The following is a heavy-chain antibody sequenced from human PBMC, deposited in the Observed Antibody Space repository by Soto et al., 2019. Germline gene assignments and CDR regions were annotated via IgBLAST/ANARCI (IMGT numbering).Heavy chain of an antibody. CDR3: ARVGIAAAVDI. J-gene: IGHJ3*02. Sequence: PGGSLRLSCAASGFTFSSYSRNWVRQAPGKGLEWVSSISSSSSYIYYAAPVKGRFTISRDNAKNALYLQMNSLRAEDTAVYYCARVGIAAAVDIWGQGTMVTVSS. CDR2: ISSSSSYI. D-gene: IGHD6-13*01. V-gene: IGHV3-21*01. CDR1: GFTFSSYS.